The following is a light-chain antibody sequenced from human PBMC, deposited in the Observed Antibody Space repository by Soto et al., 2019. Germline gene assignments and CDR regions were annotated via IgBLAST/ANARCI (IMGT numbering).Light chain of an antibody. CDR2: DVF. V-gene: IGLV2-11*01. CDR3: CSYAGSYTWV. Sequence: QSALTQPRSMSGSPGQSVTISCSGTSGDVGSYDYVSWYQQHPGKAPKLMIFDVFKRPSGVPNRFSGSKSGNTASLTISGLQAEDEADYYFCSYAGSYTWVFGGGTKVTVL. CDR1: SGDVGSYDY. J-gene: IGLJ3*02.